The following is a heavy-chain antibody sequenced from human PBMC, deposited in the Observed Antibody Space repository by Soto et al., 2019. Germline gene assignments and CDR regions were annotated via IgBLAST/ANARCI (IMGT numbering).Heavy chain of an antibody. J-gene: IGHJ4*02. CDR3: AKDPKPSKIFGVSSYREQ. D-gene: IGHD3-3*01. CDR2: ISGSGGIT. V-gene: IGHV3-23*01. CDR1: GFTFSSYA. Sequence: PGGSLRLSCAASGFTFSSYAMSWVRQAPGKGLEWVSAISGSGGITYYADSVKGRFTISRDNSKNTLYLQMNSLRAEDTAVYYCAKDPKPSKIFGVSSYREQWGQGNLATVSS.